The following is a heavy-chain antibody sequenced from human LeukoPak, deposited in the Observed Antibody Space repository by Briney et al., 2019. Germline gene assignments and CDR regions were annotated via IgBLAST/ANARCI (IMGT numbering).Heavy chain of an antibody. V-gene: IGHV5-51*01. CDR3: ARQNRYGTGWPSDAFDT. Sequence: GESLKISCRASEYKFAKYWVAWLRQMPGKGLEWMGIMYPDDYDIRYSPSFQGHVTISADKSISTAYLQWGSLEASDTAMYYCARQNRYGTGWPSDAFDTWGQGTMVTVSS. CDR1: EYKFAKYW. J-gene: IGHJ3*02. D-gene: IGHD6-19*01. CDR2: MYPDDYDI.